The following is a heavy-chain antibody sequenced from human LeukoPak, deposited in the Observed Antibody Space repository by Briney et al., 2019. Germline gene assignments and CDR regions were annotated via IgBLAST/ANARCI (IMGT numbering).Heavy chain of an antibody. CDR2: IFYEEGKR. J-gene: IGHJ4*02. CDR3: AKDSATWGFDS. D-gene: IGHD3-16*01. CDR1: GFVFSHFN. V-gene: IGHV3-30*02. Sequence: GGSLRLSCAASGFVFSHFNMHWVRQAPGKGLGGVAFIFYEEGKRSYSDSVKGRFTISRDISKRTLYLQMNGLRVEDTAVYYCAKDSATWGFDSWGQGTLVTVSS.